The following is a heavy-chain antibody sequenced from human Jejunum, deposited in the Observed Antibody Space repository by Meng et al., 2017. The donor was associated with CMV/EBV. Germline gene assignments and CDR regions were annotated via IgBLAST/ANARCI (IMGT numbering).Heavy chain of an antibody. J-gene: IGHJ4*02. CDR2: IYYSGST. D-gene: IGHD1-26*01. Sequence: QVHRQGSGPGLVTPSQTLSLTCTCSGDSFNSPDYYWSWIRQPPEKGLEWIGYIYYSGSTYYNPSLKSRVSISGDTSNKQFSLKLTSVTAADTAVYYCARSPYSGSALPFFDYWGQGSLVTVAS. CDR3: ARSPYSGSALPFFDY. V-gene: IGHV4-30-4*01. CDR1: GDSFNSPDYY.